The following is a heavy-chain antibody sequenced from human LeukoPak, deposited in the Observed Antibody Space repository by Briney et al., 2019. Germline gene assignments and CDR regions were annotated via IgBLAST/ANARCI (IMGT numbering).Heavy chain of an antibody. CDR3: ARDGGFDY. CDR1: GYTFTAYY. D-gene: IGHD3-10*01. Sequence: ASVKVSCKGSGYTFTAYYMHWVRQAPGQGLEWMGWINPNSGDTNYAQKFQGRVTMTKDTSISTVYMELSRLGSDDTTVYYCARDGGFDYWGQGTLVIVSS. CDR2: INPNSGDT. J-gene: IGHJ4*02. V-gene: IGHV1-2*02.